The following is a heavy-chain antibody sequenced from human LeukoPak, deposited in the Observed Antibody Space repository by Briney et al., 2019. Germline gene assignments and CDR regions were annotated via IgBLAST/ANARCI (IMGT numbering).Heavy chain of an antibody. Sequence: QPGGSLRLSCAASGFIFSNYWMHWVRQAPGKGLVWGSRINSDGNSTNYADSVKGRFTISRDNAKNSLYLQMNSLRAEDTAVYYCARDCSSTRTPNDAFDIWGQGTMVTVSS. CDR1: GFIFSNYW. CDR2: INSDGNST. CDR3: ARDCSSTRTPNDAFDI. J-gene: IGHJ3*02. V-gene: IGHV3-74*01. D-gene: IGHD2-2*01.